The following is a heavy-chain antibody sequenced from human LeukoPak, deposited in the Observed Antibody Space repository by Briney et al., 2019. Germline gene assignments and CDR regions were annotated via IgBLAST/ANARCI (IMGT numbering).Heavy chain of an antibody. Sequence: SETLSLTCTVSGGSISSYYLSWIRQPAGKGLEWIGRIYTSGSTNYNPSLKSRVTMSVDTSKNQFSLKLSSVTAADTAVYYCARGGSPYSSSWAIDYWGQGTLVTVSS. CDR2: IYTSGST. D-gene: IGHD6-13*01. J-gene: IGHJ4*02. CDR3: ARGGSPYSSSWAIDY. CDR1: GGSISSYY. V-gene: IGHV4-4*07.